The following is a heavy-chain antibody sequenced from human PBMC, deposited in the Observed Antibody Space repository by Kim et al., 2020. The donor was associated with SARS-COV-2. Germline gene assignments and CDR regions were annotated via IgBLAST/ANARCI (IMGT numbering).Heavy chain of an antibody. CDR3: ARDRYGARYYYMDV. CDR1: GFTFSSYG. CDR2: IWYDGCNK. D-gene: IGHD4-17*01. V-gene: IGHV3-33*01. J-gene: IGHJ6*03. Sequence: GGSLRLSCAASGFTFSSYGMHWVRQAPGKGLEWVAVIWYDGCNKYYADSVKGRFTISRDNSKNTLYLQMNSLRAEDTAVYYCARDRYGARYYYMDVWGKGTTVTVSS.